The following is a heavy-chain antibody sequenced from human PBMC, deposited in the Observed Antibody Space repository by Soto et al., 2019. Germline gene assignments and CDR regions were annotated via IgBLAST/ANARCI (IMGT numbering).Heavy chain of an antibody. CDR1: GGSISSYY. V-gene: IGHV4-59*08. CDR3: ARHFLGYGDYGGFDY. D-gene: IGHD4-17*01. J-gene: IGHJ4*02. CDR2: IYYSGST. Sequence: SETLSLTCTVSGGSISSYYWSWIRQPPGKGLEWIGYIYYSGSTNYNPSLKSRVTISVDTSKNQFSLKLSSVTAADTAVYYCARHFLGYGDYGGFDYWGQGTLVTVSS.